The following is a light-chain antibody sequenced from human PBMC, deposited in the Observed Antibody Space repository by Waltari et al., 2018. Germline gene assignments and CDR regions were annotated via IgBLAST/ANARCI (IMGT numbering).Light chain of an antibody. J-gene: IGKJ1*01. CDR1: QTIGLS. CDR3: QQYNNWPPGT. V-gene: IGKV3-15*01. CDR2: HAA. Sequence: TVVTQSPATLSVSTGERASLSCRTSQTIGLSLAWYHQKPGQAPRLLIYHAATRATGIPARFSGSGSESEFTLTISSLQSEDVAVYYCQQYNNWPPGTFGQGTRVEI.